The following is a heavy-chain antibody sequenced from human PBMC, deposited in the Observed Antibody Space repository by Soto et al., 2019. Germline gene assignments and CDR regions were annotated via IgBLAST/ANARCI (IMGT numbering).Heavy chain of an antibody. J-gene: IGHJ4*02. CDR2: VNWNSRSI. Sequence: EVQLVESGGGLVQPGRSLRLSCAASGFTFDDHAMHWVRQAPGKGLEWVSGVNWNSRSIDYADSVKGRFTISRDNAKNSLYLQMNRLRPEATGLYYCANDHGGRSWYGGIDYWGQGTLVTVSS. CDR3: ANDHGGRSWYGGIDY. CDR1: GFTFDDHA. D-gene: IGHD6-13*01. V-gene: IGHV3-9*01.